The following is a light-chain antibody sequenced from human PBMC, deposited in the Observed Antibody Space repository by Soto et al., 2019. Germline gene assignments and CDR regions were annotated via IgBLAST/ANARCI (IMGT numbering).Light chain of an antibody. V-gene: IGLV1-44*01. CDR2: KNN. CDR1: SSNIGRNT. CDR3: AACDDSLNGRV. J-gene: IGLJ3*02. Sequence: QSVLTQPPSASGTPGQRVTISCSGSSSNIGRNTVNWYQQLPGTAPKLLIYKNNQRPSGVPDRFSGSKSGTSASLAISGLQSEDEADYYCAACDDSLNGRVFGGGTNVTVL.